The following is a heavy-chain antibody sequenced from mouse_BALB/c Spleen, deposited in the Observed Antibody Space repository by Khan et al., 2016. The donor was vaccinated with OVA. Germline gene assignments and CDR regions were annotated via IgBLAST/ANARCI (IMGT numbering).Heavy chain of an antibody. J-gene: IGHJ4*01. CDR2: ISYSGST. Sequence: EVQLQESGPGLVKPSQSLSLTCTVTGYSITSNYAWNWIRQFPGNKPEWMGYISYSGSTNYNPSLKSRISITRDTSKNQFFLQLNSVTTEDTATYYCARGNYYGYAMDYWGQGTSITVSS. V-gene: IGHV3-2*02. D-gene: IGHD1-1*01. CDR1: GYSITSNYA. CDR3: ARGNYYGYAMDY.